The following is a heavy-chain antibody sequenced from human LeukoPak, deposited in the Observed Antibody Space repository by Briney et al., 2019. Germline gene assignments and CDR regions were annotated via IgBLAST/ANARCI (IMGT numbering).Heavy chain of an antibody. V-gene: IGHV3-48*03. D-gene: IGHD3-22*01. Sequence: GGSLRPSCAASGFTFSSYEMNWVRQAPGKGLEWVSYVNSSGSTIYYADSVKGRFTISRDNAKNSLYLQMSSLRAEDTAVYYCAREEDGYDSSGYFCDWGQGTLVTVSS. CDR2: VNSSGSTI. J-gene: IGHJ4*02. CDR3: AREEDGYDSSGYFCD. CDR1: GFTFSSYE.